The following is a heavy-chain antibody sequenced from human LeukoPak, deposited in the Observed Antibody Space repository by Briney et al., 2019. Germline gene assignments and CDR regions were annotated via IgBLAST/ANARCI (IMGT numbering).Heavy chain of an antibody. Sequence: RESGPALVKPTQTLTLTCTFSGFSLSTSRMCVSWIRQPPGKALEWLARIDWDDDKYYSTSLKTRLTISKDTSKNQVVLTMTNMDPVDTATYYCARSSITIFGVVIIPDAFDIWGQGTMVTVAS. CDR1: GFSLSTSRMC. V-gene: IGHV2-70*11. CDR3: ARSSITIFGVVIIPDAFDI. D-gene: IGHD3-3*01. CDR2: IDWDDDK. J-gene: IGHJ3*02.